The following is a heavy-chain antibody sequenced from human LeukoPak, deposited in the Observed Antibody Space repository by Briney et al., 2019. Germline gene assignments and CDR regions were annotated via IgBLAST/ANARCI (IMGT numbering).Heavy chain of an antibody. J-gene: IGHJ6*03. CDR3: ARRYHSGSYLRRGNYYMDV. CDR2: IYTSGST. CDR1: GGSVNSGSYY. Sequence: SETLSLTCTVSGGSVNSGSYYWSWIRQPAGKGLEWIGRIYTSGSTKYSPSLKSRVTISVDTSKNQFSLKLSSVTAADTAVYYCARRYHSGSYLRRGNYYMDVWGKGTTVTVSS. V-gene: IGHV4-61*02. D-gene: IGHD1-26*01.